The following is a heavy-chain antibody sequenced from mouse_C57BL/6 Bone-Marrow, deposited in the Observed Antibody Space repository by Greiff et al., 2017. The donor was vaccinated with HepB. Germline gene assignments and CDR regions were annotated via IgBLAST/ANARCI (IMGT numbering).Heavy chain of an antibody. Sequence: DVKLVESGGGLVKPGGSLKLSCAASGFTFSSYTMSWVRQTPEKRLEWVATISGGGGNTYYPDSVKGRFTISRDNAKNTLYLQMSSLRSEDTALYYCARRGDFDYWGQGTTLTVSS. CDR3: ARRGDFDY. CDR2: ISGGGGNT. V-gene: IGHV5-9*01. CDR1: GFTFSSYT. J-gene: IGHJ2*01.